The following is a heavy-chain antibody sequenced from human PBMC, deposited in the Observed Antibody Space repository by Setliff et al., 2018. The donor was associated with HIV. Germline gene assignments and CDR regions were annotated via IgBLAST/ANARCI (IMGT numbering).Heavy chain of an antibody. CDR3: ASGGDSPLVKGYYFLY. CDR1: GYSFTGYY. J-gene: IGHJ4*02. Sequence: VKVSCKASGYSFTGYYMHWVRQAPGQGIEWLGWINPSSGGSVSAQKFQGRVSMTRDTSITTAYLELSDLRSDDTAVYYCASGGDSPLVKGYYFLYWGQGTLVTVS. CDR2: INPSSGGS. V-gene: IGHV1-2*02. D-gene: IGHD5-18*01.